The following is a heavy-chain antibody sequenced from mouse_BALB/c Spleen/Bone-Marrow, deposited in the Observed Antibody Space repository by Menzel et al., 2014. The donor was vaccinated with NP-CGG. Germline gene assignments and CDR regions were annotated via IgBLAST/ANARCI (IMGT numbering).Heavy chain of an antibody. Sequence: QVHVKQSGAEQVRPGTSVKVSCKAAGYAFTYYLIDWIKQRPGQRPGQGLEWIGVINPGTGGTNYNEKFKGRATLTADNSSSTAYMQLSSLTSDDSAVYLCARRPWFAYWGQVTLVTVSA. J-gene: IGHJ3*01. CDR2: INPGTGGT. CDR1: GYAFTYYL. CDR3: ARRPWFAY. V-gene: IGHV1-54*01.